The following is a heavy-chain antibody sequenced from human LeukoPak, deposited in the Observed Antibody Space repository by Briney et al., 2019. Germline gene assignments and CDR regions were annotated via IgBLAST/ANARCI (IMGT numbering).Heavy chain of an antibody. CDR3: ARNDVYGDSLPDY. V-gene: IGHV3-48*03. CDR2: ISTTGSTI. J-gene: IGHJ4*02. CDR1: GFTFSGHE. Sequence: GGSLRLSCVVSGFTFSGHEMNWVCQAPGKGLEWLSYISTTGSTIYYADSAKGRFTISRDNPKNSLYLQMNSLRAEDTGIYYCARNDVYGDSLPDYWGQGTLVTVSS. D-gene: IGHD4-17*01.